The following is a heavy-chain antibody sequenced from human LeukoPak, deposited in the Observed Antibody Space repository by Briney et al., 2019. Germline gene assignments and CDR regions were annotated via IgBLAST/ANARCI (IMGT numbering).Heavy chain of an antibody. CDR2: IIPIFGTA. J-gene: IGHJ5*02. CDR1: GGTFSSYA. Sequence: SVKVSCKAPGGTFSSYAISWVRQAPGQGLQWMGRIIPIFGTAHYAQKFQGRVTITTDEFTSTAYMELSSLRSEDTAVYYCARDAMVRGVRFSFDPWGQGTLVTVSS. CDR3: ARDAMVRGVRFSFDP. V-gene: IGHV1-69*05. D-gene: IGHD3-10*01.